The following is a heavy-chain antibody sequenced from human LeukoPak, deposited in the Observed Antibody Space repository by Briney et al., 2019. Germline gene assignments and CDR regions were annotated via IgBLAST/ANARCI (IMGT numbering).Heavy chain of an antibody. J-gene: IGHJ4*02. CDR3: ARVKHYYDSSGYLDY. D-gene: IGHD3-22*01. CDR2: IYYSGST. Sequence: SETLSLTCTVSGGSISSRYWSWIRQPPGKGLEWIGYIYYSGSTNYNPSLKSRVTISVDTSKNQFSLKLSSVTAADTAVYYCARVKHYYDSSGYLDYWGQGTLVTVSS. CDR1: GGSISSRY. V-gene: IGHV4-59*11.